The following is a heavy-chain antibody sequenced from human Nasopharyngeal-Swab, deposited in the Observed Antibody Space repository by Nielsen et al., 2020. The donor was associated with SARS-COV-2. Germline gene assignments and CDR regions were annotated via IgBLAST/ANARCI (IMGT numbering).Heavy chain of an antibody. J-gene: IGHJ4*02. D-gene: IGHD3-10*01. V-gene: IGHV4-39*07. Sequence: SETLSLTCTVSGGSISSSSYYWGWIRQPPGKGLEWIGSIYYSGSTYYNPSLKSRVTISVDTSKIQFSLKLSSVTAADTAVYYRARGEFRKYYFAYWGQGTLVTVSS. CDR1: GGSISSSSYY. CDR2: IYYSGST. CDR3: ARGEFRKYYFAY.